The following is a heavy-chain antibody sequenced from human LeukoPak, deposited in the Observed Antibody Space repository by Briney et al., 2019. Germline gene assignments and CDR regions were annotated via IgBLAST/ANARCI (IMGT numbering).Heavy chain of an antibody. Sequence: ASVKVSCKVSGYTLTELSMHWVRQAPGKGLEWMGGFDPEDGETIYAQKFQGRVTMTEDTSTDTAYMELCSLRSDDTAVYYCARVRTDYDSSGSETPWGQGTLVTVSS. CDR3: ARVRTDYDSSGSETP. D-gene: IGHD3-22*01. CDR1: GYTLTELS. J-gene: IGHJ5*02. CDR2: FDPEDGET. V-gene: IGHV1-24*01.